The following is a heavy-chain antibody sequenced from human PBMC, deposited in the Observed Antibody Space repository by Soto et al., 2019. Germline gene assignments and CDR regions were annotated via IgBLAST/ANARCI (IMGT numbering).Heavy chain of an antibody. CDR1: GYMFTSYG. J-gene: IGHJ6*03. D-gene: IGHD3-10*01. Sequence: QVQLVQSGAELKKPGASAKVSCTASGYMFTSYGISWVRQAPGQGLEWMAWISVNNGNTNYAQKFQGRVTMTTDTSTNTAHMELRSLRYDDTAVYYCARFNGSGTNYYMDVWGKGTTVIVSS. V-gene: IGHV1-18*01. CDR3: ARFNGSGTNYYMDV. CDR2: ISVNNGNT.